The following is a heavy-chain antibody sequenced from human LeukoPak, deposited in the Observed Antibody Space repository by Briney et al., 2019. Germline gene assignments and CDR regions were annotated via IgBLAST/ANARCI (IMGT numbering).Heavy chain of an antibody. V-gene: IGHV4-61*01. Sequence: SETLSLTCTVSGGSVSSGSYYWSWIRQPPGKGLEWIGYIYSSGSTNYNPSLKSLVTISVDTSKNQFSLKLISVTAADTAVYYCARVPVVAATPDFDSWGQGTLVTVSS. J-gene: IGHJ4*02. D-gene: IGHD2-15*01. CDR3: ARVPVVAATPDFDS. CDR1: GGSVSSGSYY. CDR2: IYSSGST.